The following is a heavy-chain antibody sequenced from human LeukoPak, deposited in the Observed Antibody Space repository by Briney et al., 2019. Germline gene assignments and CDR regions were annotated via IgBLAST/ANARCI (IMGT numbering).Heavy chain of an antibody. V-gene: IGHV3-66*01. J-gene: IGHJ4*02. Sequence: GGSLRLSCTASGFTVSSNYMSWVRQPPGKGLEWVSVIYSGGSTYYADSVKGRFTISRDNSKNTLYLQMNSLRAEDTAVYYCARDLLAGYSSGWYFDYWGQGALVTVSS. D-gene: IGHD6-19*01. CDR1: GFTVSSNY. CDR2: IYSGGST. CDR3: ARDLLAGYSSGWYFDY.